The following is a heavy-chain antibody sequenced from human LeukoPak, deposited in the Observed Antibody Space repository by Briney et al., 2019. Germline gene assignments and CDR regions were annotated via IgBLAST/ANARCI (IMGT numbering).Heavy chain of an antibody. J-gene: IGHJ4*02. CDR3: ASGSSWPGGD. V-gene: IGHV4-39*01. CDR1: GGSISSSSYY. D-gene: IGHD6-13*01. Sequence: SETLSLTCTVSGGSISSSSYYWGWIRQPPGKGLEWIGSIYYSGSTYYNPSLKSRVTISVDTSKNQFSLKLSSVTAADTAVYYCASGSSWPGGDWGQGTLVTVSS. CDR2: IYYSGST.